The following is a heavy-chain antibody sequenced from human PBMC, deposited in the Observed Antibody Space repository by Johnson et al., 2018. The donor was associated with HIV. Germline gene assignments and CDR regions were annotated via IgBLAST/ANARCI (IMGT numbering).Heavy chain of an antibody. D-gene: IGHD5-12*01. J-gene: IGHJ3*02. Sequence: VQLVESGGGVVQPGRSLRLSCAASGFTFSSYAMHWVRQSPGKGLEWVANIKQDGSEKYYVDSVKGRFTISRDNSKNTLYLQMNSLRAEDTAVYYCARDQRGDIIPTTYDAFDIWGQGTMVTVSS. V-gene: IGHV3-7*05. CDR1: GFTFSSYA. CDR2: IKQDGSEK. CDR3: ARDQRGDIIPTTYDAFDI.